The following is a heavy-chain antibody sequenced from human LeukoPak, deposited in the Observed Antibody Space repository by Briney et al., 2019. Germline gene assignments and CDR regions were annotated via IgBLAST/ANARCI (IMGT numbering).Heavy chain of an antibody. J-gene: IGHJ4*02. CDR1: GYSISSGYF. Sequence: KASETLSLTCAVSGYSISSGYFWGWIRQPPGKGLEWIAGIYHTGSTFYNPSLRSRVTISLDTSKNQFSLTLSSVTAADTAVYYCAREVPTRSPPDYWGQGALVTVSS. CDR3: AREVPTRSPPDY. CDR2: IYHTGST. V-gene: IGHV4-38-2*02.